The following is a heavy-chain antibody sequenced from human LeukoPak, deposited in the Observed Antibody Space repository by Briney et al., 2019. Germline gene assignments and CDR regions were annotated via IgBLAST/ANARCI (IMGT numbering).Heavy chain of an antibody. CDR2: ISYDGSNK. D-gene: IGHD3-9*01. V-gene: IGHV3-30*18. CDR3: AKCSYYDILTGYPPHDAFDI. CDR1: GFTFSSYG. J-gene: IGHJ3*02. Sequence: GGSLRLSCAASGFTFSSYGMHWVRQAPGKGLEWVAVISYDGSNKYYADSVKGRFTISRDNSKNTLYLQMNSLRAEDTAVYYCAKCSYYDILTGYPPHDAFDIWGQGTMVTVSS.